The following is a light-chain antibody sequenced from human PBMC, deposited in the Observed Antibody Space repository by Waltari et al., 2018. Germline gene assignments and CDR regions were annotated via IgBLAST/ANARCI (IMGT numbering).Light chain of an antibody. CDR2: SFS. CDR1: KSNIGADFD. CDR3: QSYDTTLSAVV. J-gene: IGLJ2*01. Sequence: QSVLTQPPSVSGAPGQRVTISCSGTKSNIGADFDVHWYQQVPGTAPKLLLHSFSERHSGVSDRFSGFKSGASASLVITGLQAEDEAMYYCQSYDTTLSAVVFGGGTRLTV. V-gene: IGLV1-40*01.